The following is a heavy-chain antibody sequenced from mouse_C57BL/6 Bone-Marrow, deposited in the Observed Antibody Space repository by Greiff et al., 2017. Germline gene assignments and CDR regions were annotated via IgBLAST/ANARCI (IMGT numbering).Heavy chain of an antibody. CDR1: GYTFTSYW. CDR3: ARRDYGNYYWYFDV. CDR2: IYPGSGST. J-gene: IGHJ1*03. V-gene: IGHV1-55*01. Sequence: QVQLQQPGAELVKPGASVKMSRKASGYTFTSYWITWVKQRPGQGLEWIGDIYPGSGSTNYNEKFKSKATLTVDTSSSTAYMQLSSLTSEDSAVYYCARRDYGNYYWYFDVWGTGTTVTVSS. D-gene: IGHD2-1*01.